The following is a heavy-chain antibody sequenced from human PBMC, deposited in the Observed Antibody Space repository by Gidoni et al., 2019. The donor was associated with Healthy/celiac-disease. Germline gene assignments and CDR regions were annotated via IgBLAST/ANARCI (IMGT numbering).Heavy chain of an antibody. CDR2: ISWNSGSI. J-gene: IGHJ4*02. CDR1: GFNFDDYA. CDR3: AKDGNDYYGSGSYSYFDY. Sequence: EVQLVESGGGLVQPGRSLRLSCSASGFNFDDYAMHWVRQAPGKGLEWVSGISWNSGSIGYADSVKGRFTISRDNAKNSLYLQMNSLRAEYTALYYCAKDGNDYYGSGSYSYFDYWGQGTLVTVSS. V-gene: IGHV3-9*01. D-gene: IGHD3-10*01.